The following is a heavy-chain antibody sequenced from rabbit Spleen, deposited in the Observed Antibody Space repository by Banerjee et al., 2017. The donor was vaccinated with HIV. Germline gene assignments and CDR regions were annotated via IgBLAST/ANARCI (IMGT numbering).Heavy chain of an antibody. CDR1: GFDFSNYY. J-gene: IGHJ6*01. CDR2: IDPVFGIT. V-gene: IGHV1S7*01. D-gene: IGHD4-1*01. Sequence: QLKESGGGLVQPGGSLTLSCKASGFDFSNYYMSWVRQAPGKGLEWIGYIDPVFGITYYANWVNGRFSISRENAQNTVFLQMTSLTAADTATYFCARDLDDVIGWNFGWWGPGTLVTVS. CDR3: ARDLDDVIGWNFGW.